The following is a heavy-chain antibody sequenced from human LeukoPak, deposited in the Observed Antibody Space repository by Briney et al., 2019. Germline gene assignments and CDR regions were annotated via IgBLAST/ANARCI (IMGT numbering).Heavy chain of an antibody. D-gene: IGHD3-10*01. J-gene: IGHJ1*01. CDR1: GFTFSSYS. CDR2: ISSSSSYI. V-gene: IGHV3-21*01. CDR3: ARDAITMVRGVPEH. Sequence: GGSLRLSCAASGFTFSSYSMNWVRQAPGKGPEWVSSISSSSSYIYYADSVKGRFTISRDNAKNSLYLQMNSLRAEDTAVYYCARDAITMVRGVPEHWGQGTLVTVSS.